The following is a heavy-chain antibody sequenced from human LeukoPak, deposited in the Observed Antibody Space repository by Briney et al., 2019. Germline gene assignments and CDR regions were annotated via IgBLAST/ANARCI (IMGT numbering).Heavy chain of an antibody. CDR2: IIPILGIA. CDR3: ARGGIVVVTASPFAY. CDR1: GGTFSSYA. Sequence: ASVKVSCKASGGTFSSYAISWVRQAPGQGLEWMGRIIPILGIANYAQKFQGRVTITADKSTSTAYMELSSLRSEDTAVYYCARGGIVVVTASPFAYWGQGTLVTVSS. V-gene: IGHV1-69*04. D-gene: IGHD2-21*02. J-gene: IGHJ4*02.